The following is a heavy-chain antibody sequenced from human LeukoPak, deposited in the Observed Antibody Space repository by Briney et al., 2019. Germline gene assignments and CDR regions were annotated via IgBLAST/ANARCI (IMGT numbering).Heavy chain of an antibody. J-gene: IGHJ4*02. Sequence: ASVKVSCKVSGYTLTELSMHWVRQAPGKGLECMGGFDPEDGETIYAQKFQGRVTMIEDTSTDTAYMELSSLRSEDTAVYYCATVRHSSGYSPPDYWGQGTLVTVSS. CDR3: ATVRHSSGYSPPDY. D-gene: IGHD3-22*01. V-gene: IGHV1-24*01. CDR2: FDPEDGET. CDR1: GYTLTELS.